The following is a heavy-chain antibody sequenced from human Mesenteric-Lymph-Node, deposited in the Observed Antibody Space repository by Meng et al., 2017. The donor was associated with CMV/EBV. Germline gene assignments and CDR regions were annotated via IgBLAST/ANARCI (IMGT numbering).Heavy chain of an antibody. V-gene: IGHV3-30*02. J-gene: IGHJ6*02. CDR1: GFTFSSYG. Sequence: GESLKISCAASGFTFSSYGMHWVRQAPGKGLEWVAFIRYDGSNKYYADSVKGRFTISRDNAKNSLYLQMNSLRAEDTAVYYCARDIIVVVPAAVPIRYYYYYGMDVWGQGTTVTVSS. CDR2: IRYDGSNK. D-gene: IGHD2-2*01. CDR3: ARDIIVVVPAAVPIRYYYYYGMDV.